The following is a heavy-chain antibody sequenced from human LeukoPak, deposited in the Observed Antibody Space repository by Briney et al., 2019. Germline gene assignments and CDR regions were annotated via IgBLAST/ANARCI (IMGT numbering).Heavy chain of an antibody. J-gene: IGHJ4*02. CDR2: IYSGGST. Sequence: PGGSLRLSCAASGFTVSSNYMSWVRQAPGKGLEWVSVIYSGGSTYYADSVKGRFTISRDNSKNTLYLQMNSLRAEDTAVYYCARGPSVTDAPPVVDYWGRGTLVTVSS. D-gene: IGHD1-20*01. CDR1: GFTVSSNY. V-gene: IGHV3-66*01. CDR3: ARGPSVTDAPPVVDY.